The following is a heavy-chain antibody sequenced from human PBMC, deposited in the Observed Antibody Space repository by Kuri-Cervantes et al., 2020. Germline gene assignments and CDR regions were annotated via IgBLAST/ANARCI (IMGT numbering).Heavy chain of an antibody. CDR2: IYYSGST. V-gene: IGHV4-31*03. CDR1: GGSISSGGYY. J-gene: IGHJ6*02. D-gene: IGHD5-12*01. CDR3: ARDLVALDPYYYYGMDV. Sequence: SEILSLTCTVSGGSISSGGYYWSWIRQHPGKGLEWIGYIYYSGSTYYNPSLKSRVTISVDTSKNQFSLKLSSVTAADTAVYYCARDLVALDPYYYYGMDVWGQGTTVTVSS.